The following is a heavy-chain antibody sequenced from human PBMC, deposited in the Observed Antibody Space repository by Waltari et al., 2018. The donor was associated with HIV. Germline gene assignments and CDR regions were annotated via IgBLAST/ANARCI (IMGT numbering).Heavy chain of an antibody. D-gene: IGHD3-10*01. CDR2: ISWNGGGI. CDR1: GFTFDDYA. J-gene: IGHJ5*02. Sequence: EVQLVESGGGLVQPGRSLRLSCAASGFTFDDYAMHWIGQVPGKVGEWVSGISWNGGGIGYADSGKGRFTTSRDNAKNSRYLQMNSLRDEDTAMYYCAKDRSGNYYNPWFDPWGQGTLVTVSS. CDR3: AKDRSGNYYNPWFDP. V-gene: IGHV3-9*01.